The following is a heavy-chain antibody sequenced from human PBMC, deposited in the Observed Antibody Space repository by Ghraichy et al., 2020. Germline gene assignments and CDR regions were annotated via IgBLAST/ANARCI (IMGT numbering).Heavy chain of an antibody. J-gene: IGHJ6*02. Sequence: SETLSLTCTVSGASISSGGHFWSWIRQHPGKGLECIGHIYNTGSTYYNPSLKSRVSISVDTSKNQSSLKLSAVTAADTAVYYCGRGTSSSAAYSMDVWGQGTTVTVSS. V-gene: IGHV4-31*03. CDR1: GASISSGGHF. D-gene: IGHD6-6*01. CDR2: IYNTGST. CDR3: GRGTSSSAAYSMDV.